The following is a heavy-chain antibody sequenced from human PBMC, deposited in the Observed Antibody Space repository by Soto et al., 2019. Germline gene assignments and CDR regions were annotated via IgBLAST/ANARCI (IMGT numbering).Heavy chain of an antibody. J-gene: IGHJ4*02. V-gene: IGHV1-69*02. CDR2: IIPILGIA. CDR3: ARYSPYYYDCSGSYPARLDY. CDR1: GGTFSSYT. Sequence: QVQLVQSGAEVKKPGSSVKVSCKASGGTFSSYTISWVRQAPGQGLEWMGRIIPILGIANYAQKFQGRVPITADKSTSTAYMELSSLRSEDTAVYYCARYSPYYYDCSGSYPARLDYWGQGTLVTVSS. D-gene: IGHD3-22*01.